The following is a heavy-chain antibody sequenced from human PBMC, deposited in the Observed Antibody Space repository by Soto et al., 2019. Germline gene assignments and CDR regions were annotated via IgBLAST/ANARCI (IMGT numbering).Heavy chain of an antibody. V-gene: IGHV1-2*02. J-gene: IGHJ6*02. D-gene: IGHD3-10*01. Sequence: ASVKVSCKASGYTFTSYGISWVRQAPGQGLEWMGWINPNSGGTNYAQKFQGGVTMTRDTSISTAYMELSRLRSDDTAVYYCARDPLWFGELPPGNYGMDVWGQGTTVTVSS. CDR2: INPNSGGT. CDR1: GYTFTSYG. CDR3: ARDPLWFGELPPGNYGMDV.